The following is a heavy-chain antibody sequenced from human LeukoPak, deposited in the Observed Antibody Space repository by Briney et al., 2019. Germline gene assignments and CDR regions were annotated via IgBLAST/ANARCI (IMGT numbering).Heavy chain of an antibody. J-gene: IGHJ3*02. Sequence: GGSLRLSRAASGFTFSTYWMHWVRQAPGKGLVWVSRINSDGSTTNYADSVKGRLTISRDNAKNTLYLQMNSLRAEDTGVYYCARVGGGWAFDIWGQGTMVTVSS. CDR2: INSDGSTT. D-gene: IGHD2-15*01. CDR3: ARVGGGWAFDI. CDR1: GFTFSTYW. V-gene: IGHV3-74*01.